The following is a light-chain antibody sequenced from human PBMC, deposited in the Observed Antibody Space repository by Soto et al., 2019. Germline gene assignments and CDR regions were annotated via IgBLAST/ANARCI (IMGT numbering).Light chain of an antibody. J-gene: IGKJ2*01. CDR2: AAS. V-gene: IGKV3-20*01. CDR1: QSIRNS. CDR3: QQDGGSPRT. Sequence: EIVLTQSPGTLSLSPGERATLFCRASQSIRNSLAWYQQRPGQSPRLLFYAASSRATGVPGRFSGGGAVTDISITVSRLEAEDFAVYCWQQDGGSPRTFGQGTKLEIK.